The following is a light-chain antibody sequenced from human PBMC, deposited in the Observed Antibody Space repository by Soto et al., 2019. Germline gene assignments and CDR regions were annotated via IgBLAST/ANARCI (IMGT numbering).Light chain of an antibody. CDR2: AAS. V-gene: IGKV1-39*01. CDR1: QSISSY. Sequence: DIQMTQSPSSLSASVGDRVTITCRASQSISSYLNWYQQKPGKAPKLLIYAASSLQSGVPSRFNGRGSGTDFTLTISSLQPEDFATYYCQQSYSTPITFGQGTRLEIK. J-gene: IGKJ5*01. CDR3: QQSYSTPIT.